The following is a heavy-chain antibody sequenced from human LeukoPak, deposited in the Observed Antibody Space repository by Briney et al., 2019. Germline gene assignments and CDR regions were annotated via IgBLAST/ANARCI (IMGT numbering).Heavy chain of an antibody. Sequence: SETLSLTCAVYGGSFSGYYWSWIRQPPGRGLEWIGEINHSGSTNYNPPLKSRVTISVDTSKNQFSLKLSSVTAADTAVYYCARGPDYYDSSGSFDYWGQGTLVTVSS. CDR2: INHSGST. V-gene: IGHV4-34*01. CDR3: ARGPDYYDSSGSFDY. CDR1: GGSFSGYY. D-gene: IGHD3-22*01. J-gene: IGHJ4*02.